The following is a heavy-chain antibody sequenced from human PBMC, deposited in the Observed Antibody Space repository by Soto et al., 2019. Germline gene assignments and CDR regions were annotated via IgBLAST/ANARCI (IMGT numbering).Heavy chain of an antibody. CDR3: ARDQDIVHKNWFDT. CDR1: GYTFTGYY. D-gene: IGHD2-15*01. Sequence: AASVKVSCKASGYTFTGYYMHWVRQAPGQGLEWMGWINPNSGGTNYAQKFQGRVTMTRDTSISTAYMELSRLRSDDTAVYYCARDQDIVHKNWFDTWGQGHLVTV. CDR2: INPNSGGT. V-gene: IGHV1-2*02. J-gene: IGHJ5*02.